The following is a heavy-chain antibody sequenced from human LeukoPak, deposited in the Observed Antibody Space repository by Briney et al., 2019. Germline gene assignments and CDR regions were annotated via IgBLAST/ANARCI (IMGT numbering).Heavy chain of an antibody. CDR3: ASCGGGSCYGEYNYYGMDV. CDR2: IHPNSGGT. Sequence: SVKLSCKASGYTFTAYYMHWVRQAPGQGLEWMGWIHPNSGGTNYAQKFQGRVNMPRDTSISTAYMELSRLRSDDTAVYYCASCGGGSCYGEYNYYGMDVWGQGTTVTVSS. D-gene: IGHD2-15*01. V-gene: IGHV1-2*02. CDR1: GYTFTAYY. J-gene: IGHJ6*02.